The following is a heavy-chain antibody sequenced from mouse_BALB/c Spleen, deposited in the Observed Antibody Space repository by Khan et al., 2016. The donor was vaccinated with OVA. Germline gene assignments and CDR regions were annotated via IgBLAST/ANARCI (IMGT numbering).Heavy chain of an antibody. D-gene: IGHD2-1*01. Sequence: QVQLQQSGAELMKPGASVKISCKASGYTFSSYWIEWVKQRPGHGLEWIGEILPGSGSTKYNEKFKGKATFTADTSSNTAYMQLSSLTSEASAVSYCARSEVTVRLAWFAYWGQGTLVTVSA. J-gene: IGHJ3*01. V-gene: IGHV1-9*01. CDR2: ILPGSGST. CDR1: GYTFSSYW. CDR3: ARSEVTVRLAWFAY.